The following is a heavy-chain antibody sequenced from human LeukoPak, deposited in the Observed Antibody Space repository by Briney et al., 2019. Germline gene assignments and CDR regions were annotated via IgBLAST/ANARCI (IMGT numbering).Heavy chain of an antibody. CDR1: GGSFSGYY. J-gene: IGHJ4*02. Sequence: SETLSLTCAVYGGSFSGYYWSWIRQPPGKGLEWIGYIYYSGSTNYNPSLKSRVTISVDTSKNQFSLKLSSVTAADTAVYYCARDRDYNYFDYWGQGTLVTVSS. CDR3: ARDRDYNYFDY. V-gene: IGHV4-59*01. D-gene: IGHD4/OR15-4a*01. CDR2: IYYSGST.